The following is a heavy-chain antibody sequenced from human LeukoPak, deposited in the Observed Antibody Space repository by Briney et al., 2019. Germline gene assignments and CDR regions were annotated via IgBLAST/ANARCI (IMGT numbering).Heavy chain of an antibody. V-gene: IGHV3-21*01. CDR1: GFTFSTYS. D-gene: IGHD4-17*01. CDR2: ISSGSSYI. Sequence: GGSLRLSCAASGFTFSTYSMNWVRQAPGKGLEWVSSISSGSSYISYADSVKGRFTVSRDNAKNSLYLQMNSLRAENTAVYYCASIYGDHAVDFWGQGTLVTVSS. CDR3: ASIYGDHAVDF. J-gene: IGHJ4*02.